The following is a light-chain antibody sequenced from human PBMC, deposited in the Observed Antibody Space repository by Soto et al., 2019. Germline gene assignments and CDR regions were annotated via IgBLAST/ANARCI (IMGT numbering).Light chain of an antibody. J-gene: IGLJ2*01. CDR3: SSYSSSTTHVV. Sequence: QSALTQPACVSGSPGRSVTISCTGTSTDVGDFNYVSWYQHLPGRAPKLIIYDVTNRPSGISYRFSASKSGRTASLTISGLQAEDEADYYCSSYSSSTTHVVFGGGTKVTVL. CDR1: STDVGDFNY. V-gene: IGLV2-14*03. CDR2: DVT.